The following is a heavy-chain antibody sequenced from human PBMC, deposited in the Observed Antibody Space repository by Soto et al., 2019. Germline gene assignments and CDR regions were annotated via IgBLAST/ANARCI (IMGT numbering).Heavy chain of an antibody. Sequence: EVQLLQSGGGLAQPGGSLRLSCEASGFTFNNYAMNWVRQAPGKGLEWVSSVSNSGGSTNYADSVTGRFTISRDNSKNTVSLQMNSLRVEDTAVYYCAKAGNYNDSSGYYYFDQWGPGMLVTVSS. J-gene: IGHJ4*02. CDR2: VSNSGGST. D-gene: IGHD3-22*01. V-gene: IGHV3-23*01. CDR1: GFTFNNYA. CDR3: AKAGNYNDSSGYYYFDQ.